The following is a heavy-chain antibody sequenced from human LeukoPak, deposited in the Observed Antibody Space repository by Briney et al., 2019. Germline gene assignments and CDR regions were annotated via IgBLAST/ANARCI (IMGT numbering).Heavy chain of an antibody. CDR1: GFTFSRYG. Sequence: PGGSLRLSCAASGFTFSRYGMSWVRQAPGKGLEWVSGISDSGDGTYYAESVKGRFTISRDNSKNTVFLQMNSLRAEDTANYYCAMHRAPIRCHTPTYFWGQETLLTVSS. D-gene: IGHD2-2*02. CDR2: ISDSGDGT. CDR3: AMHRAPIRCHTPTYF. V-gene: IGHV3-23*01. J-gene: IGHJ4*02.